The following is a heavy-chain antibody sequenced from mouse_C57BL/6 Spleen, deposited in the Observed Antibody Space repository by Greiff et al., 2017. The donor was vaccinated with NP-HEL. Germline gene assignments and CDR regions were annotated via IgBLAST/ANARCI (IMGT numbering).Heavy chain of an antibody. V-gene: IGHV14-4*01. CDR3: TTSLDGYWGKFAY. J-gene: IGHJ3*01. D-gene: IGHD2-3*01. Sequence: EVQLQQSGAELVRPGASVKLSCTASGFNIKDDYMHWVKQRPEQGLEWIGWIDPENGDTEYASKFQGKATITADTSSNTAYLQLSSLTSEDTAVYYCTTSLDGYWGKFAYWGQGTLVTVSA. CDR2: IDPENGDT. CDR1: GFNIKDDY.